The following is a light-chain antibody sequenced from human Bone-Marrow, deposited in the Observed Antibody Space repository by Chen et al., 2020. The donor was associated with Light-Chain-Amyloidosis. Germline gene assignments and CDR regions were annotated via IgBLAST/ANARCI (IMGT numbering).Light chain of an antibody. CDR2: GSS. J-gene: IGKJ4*01. Sequence: EIVLTQSPATRSLSPGEGANLSCRASQTISSNSLTWYQQKFGQAPRLLIYGSSSRATGIPDRFTGSGSGTDFTLTINRLEPEDFAMYYCQQYGTSPLTFGGGTKVEIK. CDR1: QTISSNS. CDR3: QQYGTSPLT. V-gene: IGKV3-20*01.